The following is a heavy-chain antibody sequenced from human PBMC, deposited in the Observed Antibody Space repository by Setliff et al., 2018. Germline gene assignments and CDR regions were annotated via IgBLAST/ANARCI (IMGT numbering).Heavy chain of an antibody. Sequence: ASVKVSCKVSGSTLTELTMYWVRQAPGKGLEWMGWISAYNGNTNYAQKLQGRVTMTTDTSTSTAYMELRSLRSDDTAVYYCARDRREAFDIWGQGTMVTVS. J-gene: IGHJ3*02. CDR1: GSTLTELT. CDR2: ISAYNGNT. CDR3: ARDRREAFDI. V-gene: IGHV1-18*01.